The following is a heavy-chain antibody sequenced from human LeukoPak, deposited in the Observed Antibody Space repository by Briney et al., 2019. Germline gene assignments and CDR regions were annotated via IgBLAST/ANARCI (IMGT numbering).Heavy chain of an antibody. CDR2: ISSSSSYT. Sequence: KPGGSLRLSCAASGFTFSDYYMSWIRQAPGKGLEWVSYISSSSSYTNYADSVKGRFTISRDNAKNSLYLQMNSLRAEDTAVYYCARDLYSSGCCPLDYWGQGILVTVSS. J-gene: IGHJ4*02. V-gene: IGHV3-11*06. CDR1: GFTFSDYY. CDR3: ARDLYSSGCCPLDY. D-gene: IGHD3-22*01.